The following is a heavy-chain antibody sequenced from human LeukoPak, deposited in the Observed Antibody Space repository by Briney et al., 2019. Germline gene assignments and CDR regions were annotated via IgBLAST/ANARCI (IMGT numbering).Heavy chain of an antibody. CDR1: GGTFSSYA. CDR2: IIPIFGTA. Sequence: SVKVSCKASGGTFSSYAISWVRQAPGQGLEWMGGIIPIFGTANYAQKFQGRVTITEDESTSTAYMELSSLRSEDTAVYYCARSTGTIGVAEYFQHWGQGTLVTVSS. J-gene: IGHJ1*01. D-gene: IGHD1-1*01. CDR3: ARSTGTIGVAEYFQH. V-gene: IGHV1-69*13.